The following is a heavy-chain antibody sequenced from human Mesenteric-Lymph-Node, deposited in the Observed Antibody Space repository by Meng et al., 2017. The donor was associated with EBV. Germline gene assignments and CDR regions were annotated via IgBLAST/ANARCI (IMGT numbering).Heavy chain of an antibody. Sequence: QLHMQGSGPGLVKPSGTLSLPFPCSGGSISSSNRWSWVRQPPGKGLEWIGEINHSGSTNYNPSLKSRVTISVDTSKNQFSLKLSSVTAADTAVYYCARGYGSGHLWGQGTLVTVSS. V-gene: IGHV4-4*02. J-gene: IGHJ4*02. D-gene: IGHD3-10*01. CDR2: INHSGST. CDR3: ARGYGSGHL. CDR1: GGSISSSNR.